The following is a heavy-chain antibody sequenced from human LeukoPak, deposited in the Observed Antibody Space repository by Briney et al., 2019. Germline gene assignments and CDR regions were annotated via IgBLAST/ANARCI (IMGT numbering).Heavy chain of an antibody. Sequence: PSETLSLTCTVSGGSISSYYWSWIRQPPGKGLEWIGYIYYSGSTNYNPSLKSRVTISVDTSKNQFSLKLSSVTAADTAVYYCAREWELYFDYWGQGTLVTVSS. D-gene: IGHD1-26*01. CDR2: IYYSGST. CDR3: AREWELYFDY. V-gene: IGHV4-59*01. J-gene: IGHJ4*02. CDR1: GGSISSYY.